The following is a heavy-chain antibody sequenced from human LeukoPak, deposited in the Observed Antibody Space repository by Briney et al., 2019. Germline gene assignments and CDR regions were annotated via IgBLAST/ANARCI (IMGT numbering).Heavy chain of an antibody. CDR2: ISYDGSNK. Sequence: GGSLRLSCAASGFTFSSYAMHWVRQDPGKRLEWVAVISYDGSNKYYADSVKGRFTISRDNSKNTLYLQMNSLRAEDTAVYYCARDLGIVGATPSDYWGQGTLVTVSS. V-gene: IGHV3-30-3*01. CDR3: ARDLGIVGATPSDY. CDR1: GFTFSSYA. D-gene: IGHD1-26*01. J-gene: IGHJ4*02.